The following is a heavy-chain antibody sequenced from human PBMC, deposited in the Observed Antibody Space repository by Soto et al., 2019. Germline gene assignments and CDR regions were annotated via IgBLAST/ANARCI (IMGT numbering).Heavy chain of an antibody. V-gene: IGHV4-34*01. J-gene: IGHJ3*02. CDR1: GGTFRSFS. Sequence: SETLSLTCAAYGGTFRSFSWSWIRHPPLKGMDRNAQFKHRRSTNYNPSHKSRVTISVNTSKNQFSLKLSSVTAAHTAVYYCARQDIVVVVAATWAFDIWGQGTMVTVSS. CDR3: ARQDIVVVVAATWAFDI. D-gene: IGHD2-15*01. CDR2: FKHRRST.